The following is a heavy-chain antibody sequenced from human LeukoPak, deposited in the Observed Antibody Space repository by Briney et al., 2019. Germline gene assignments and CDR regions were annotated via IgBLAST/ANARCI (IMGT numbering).Heavy chain of an antibody. J-gene: IGHJ4*02. CDR2: INPSGGST. CDR3: AREGRRYCSSTSCYNDY. V-gene: IGHV1-46*03. Sequence: ASVKVSCKASGYTFTSYYMHLVRQAPGQGLEWMGIINPSGGSTSYAQKFQGRVTMTRDTSTSTVYMELSSLRSEDTAVYYRAREGRRYCSSTSCYNDYWGQGTLVTVSS. D-gene: IGHD2-2*02. CDR1: GYTFTSYY.